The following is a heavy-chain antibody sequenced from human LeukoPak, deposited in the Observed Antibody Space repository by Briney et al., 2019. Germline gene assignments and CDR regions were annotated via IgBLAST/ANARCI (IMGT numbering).Heavy chain of an antibody. CDR1: GFTFSSYG. V-gene: IGHV3-30*18. D-gene: IGHD1-1*01. J-gene: IGHJ4*02. CDR2: ISYDGSNK. CDR3: AKISVPFDY. Sequence: GRSLRLSCAASGFTFSSYGMHWVRQAPGKGLEWVAAISYDGSNKYYADSVKGRFTISRDNSKNTLYLQMNSLRAEDTAVYYCAKISVPFDYWGQGTLVTVSS.